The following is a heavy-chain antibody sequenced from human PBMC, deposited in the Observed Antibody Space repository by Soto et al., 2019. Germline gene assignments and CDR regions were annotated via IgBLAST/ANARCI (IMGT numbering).Heavy chain of an antibody. D-gene: IGHD3-10*01. CDR3: GRAPPGPSPRWDV. CDR2: IYYTGAT. Sequence: QVQLQESGPGLVKPSQTVSLTCAVSGASMSSGGHSWSWIRQSPGRRPEWIGYIYYTGATYYNPSLNIRVTLSVDRSNNHCSLNFNSVTALDTAVYYCGRAPPGPSPRWDVWGQGTTVTVSS. J-gene: IGHJ6*02. V-gene: IGHV4-30-2*06. CDR1: GASMSSGGHS.